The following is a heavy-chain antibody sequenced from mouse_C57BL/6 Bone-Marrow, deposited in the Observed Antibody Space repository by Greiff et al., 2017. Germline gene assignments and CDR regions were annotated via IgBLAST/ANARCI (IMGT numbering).Heavy chain of an antibody. CDR2: IDPSDSYP. D-gene: IGHD2-14*01. CDR1: GYTFTSYW. CDR3: AKEGYWYCGGYFDV. V-gene: IGHV1-50*01. J-gene: IGHJ1*03. Sequence: VQLQQPGAELVKPGASVKLSCKASGYTFTSYWMQWVKQRPGQGLEWIGEIDPSDSYPNYNQKFKGKATLTVDPSSSTAYMQRSSLTSEDSAVYCGAKEGYWYCGGYFDVWGTGTTVTVSS.